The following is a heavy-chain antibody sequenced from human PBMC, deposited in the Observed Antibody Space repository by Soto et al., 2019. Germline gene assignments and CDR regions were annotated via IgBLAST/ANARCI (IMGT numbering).Heavy chain of an antibody. D-gene: IGHD4-17*01. CDR1: GFTFSSYA. CDR3: AKPWAGFETTVTTSAYYYGMDV. J-gene: IGHJ6*02. V-gene: IGHV3-23*01. Sequence: GGSLRLSCAASGFTFSSYAMSWVRQAPGKGLEWVSAISGSGGSTYYADSVKGRFTSSRDNSKNTLYLQMNSLRAEDTAVYYCAKPWAGFETTVTTSAYYYGMDVWGQGTTVTVSS. CDR2: ISGSGGST.